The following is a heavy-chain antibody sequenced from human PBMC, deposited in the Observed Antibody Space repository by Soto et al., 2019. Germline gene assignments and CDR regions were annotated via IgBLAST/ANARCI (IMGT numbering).Heavy chain of an antibody. CDR2: IIPIFGTA. D-gene: IGHD6-13*01. CDR1: GGTFSSYA. V-gene: IGHV1-69*13. J-gene: IGHJ1*01. Sequence: SVKVSCKASGGTFSSYAISWVRQAPGQGLEWMGGIIPIFGTANYAQKFQGRVTITADESTSTAYMELSSLRSEDTAVYYCAREYTGIAAAPVGYFQHLGQGTLVTVSS. CDR3: AREYTGIAAAPVGYFQH.